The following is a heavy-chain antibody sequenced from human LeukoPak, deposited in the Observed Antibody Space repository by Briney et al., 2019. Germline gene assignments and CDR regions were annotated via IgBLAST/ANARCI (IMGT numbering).Heavy chain of an antibody. CDR2: ISYDGSNK. CDR3: AKGRYTPDP. V-gene: IGHV3-30*18. CDR1: GFTSSSYD. D-gene: IGHD5-18*01. Sequence: GGSLRLSWAASGFTSSSYDMHWVRQAPGKGLEWVAVISYDGSNKYYADSEKGRFTISRDNSKSTLYLQMNSLTAEDTAVYYCAKGRYTPDPSGQGTLVTVSS. J-gene: IGHJ5*02.